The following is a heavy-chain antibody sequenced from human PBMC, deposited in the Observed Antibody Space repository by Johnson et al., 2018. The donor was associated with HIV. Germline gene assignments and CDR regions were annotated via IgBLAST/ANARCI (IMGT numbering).Heavy chain of an antibody. CDR2: MNWNGGST. V-gene: IGHV3-20*04. CDR3: ASGRPGGWELRRDALDV. CDR1: GFDFNIHN. J-gene: IGHJ3*01. D-gene: IGHD4-23*01. Sequence: EQLVESGGGVVQPGRSLRLSCAAFGFDFNIHNIHWVRQAPGKGLEWVAGMNWNGGSTGYADSVKGRYIISRDNAKRSLYLQMNGLRVEDTALYYCASGRPGGWELRRDALDVWGQGTMVTVSS.